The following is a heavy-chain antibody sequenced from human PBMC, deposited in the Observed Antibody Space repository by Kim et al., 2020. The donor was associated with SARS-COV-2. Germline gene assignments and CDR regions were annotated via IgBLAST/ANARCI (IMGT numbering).Heavy chain of an antibody. CDR1: GFTFGSYW. V-gene: IGHV3-74*03. CDR3: AKVRGSGWEAFDY. CDR2: IDSDGGSI. D-gene: IGHD6-19*01. J-gene: IGHJ4*02. Sequence: GGSLRLSCSASGFTFGSYWMHWVRQAPGKGLVWVSRIDSDGGSIKYADSVKGRFTISRDNDKNTQYLQMNSLRAEDTAEYYCAKVRGSGWEAFDYWGQGT.